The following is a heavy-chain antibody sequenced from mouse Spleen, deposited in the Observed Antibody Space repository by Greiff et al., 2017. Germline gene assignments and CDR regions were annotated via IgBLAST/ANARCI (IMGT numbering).Heavy chain of an antibody. D-gene: IGHD2-3*01. CDR3: ARGDGYSFMDY. V-gene: IGHV1-63*01. J-gene: IGHJ4*01. CDR2: IYPGGGYT. Sequence: QVQLQQSGAELVRPGTSVKMSCKASGYTFTNYWIGWAKQRPGHGLEWIGDIYPGGGYTNYNEKFKGKATLTADKSSSTAYMQFSSLTSEDSAIYYCARGDGYSFMDYWGQGTSVTVSS. CDR1: GYTFTNYW.